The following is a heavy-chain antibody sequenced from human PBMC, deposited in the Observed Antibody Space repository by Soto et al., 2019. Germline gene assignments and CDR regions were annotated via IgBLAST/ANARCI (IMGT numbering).Heavy chain of an antibody. CDR1: GFFISSGNY. V-gene: IGHV4-38-2*01. CDR2: IFHSGNT. J-gene: IGHJ3*01. CDR3: ARARWYDAFDV. D-gene: IGHD2-15*01. Sequence: SETLSLTCAVSGFFISSGNYWGWIRKPPGKGLEWIGSIFHSGNTYYNPSLKSRVTISVDMSKNQFSLKLNSVTAADTAVYYCARARWYDAFDVWGQGXVVTVSS.